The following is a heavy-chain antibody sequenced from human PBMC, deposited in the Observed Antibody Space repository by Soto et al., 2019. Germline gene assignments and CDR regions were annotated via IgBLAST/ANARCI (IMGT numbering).Heavy chain of an antibody. V-gene: IGHV4-34*01. J-gene: IGHJ5*02. CDR2: INQSGST. D-gene: IGHD2-15*01. CDR3: ARNRYCSGGSCYGVRVAWFDP. CDR1: GGSFSGYY. Sequence: QVQLQQWGAGLLKPSETLSLTCAVYGGSFSGYYWSWIRQPPGKGLEWIGEINQSGSTNYNPSLKSLVPISVDTSKNQFSLKLSSVTAADTAVYYCARNRYCSGGSCYGVRVAWFDPWGQGTLVTVSS.